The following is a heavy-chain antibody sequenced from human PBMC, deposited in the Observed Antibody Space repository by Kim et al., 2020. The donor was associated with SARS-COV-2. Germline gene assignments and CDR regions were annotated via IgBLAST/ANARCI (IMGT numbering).Heavy chain of an antibody. CDR3: AREPSSRYDFWSGYYTGLFDY. V-gene: IGHV3-30*01. J-gene: IGHJ4*02. Sequence: FTISRDNSKNTLYLQMNSLRAEDTAVYYCAREPSSRYDFWSGYYTGLFDYWGQGTLVTVSS. D-gene: IGHD3-3*01.